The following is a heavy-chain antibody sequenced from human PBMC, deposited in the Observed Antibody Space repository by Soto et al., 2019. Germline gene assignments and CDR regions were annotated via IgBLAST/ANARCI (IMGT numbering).Heavy chain of an antibody. CDR3: AKDRFYSSTTRYFDY. V-gene: IGHV3-23*01. CDR2: ISGSGGST. J-gene: IGHJ4*02. CDR1: GFTFSIYA. Sequence: WGSLLVSCASSGFTFSIYAMSWVRQAPGKGLEWVSAISGSGGSTYYADSVKGRFTISRDNSKNTLYLQMNSLRAEDTAVYYCAKDRFYSSTTRYFDYWGQGTMVTVSS. D-gene: IGHD6-19*01.